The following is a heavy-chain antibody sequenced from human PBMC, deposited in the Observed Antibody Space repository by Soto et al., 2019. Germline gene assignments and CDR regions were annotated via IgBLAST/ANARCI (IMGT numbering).Heavy chain of an antibody. CDR1: GFSLSTSGVG. CDR2: IYWDDDK. CDR3: AHRSGSVTQVDP. J-gene: IGHJ5*02. D-gene: IGHD2-15*01. Sequence: QITLKESGPTLVKPTQTLTLTCTFSGFSLSTSGVGVGWIRQPPGKALEWLALIYWDDDKRYSPSLKSRLTITQDTSKNQAVLTMTNMDPVDTATYYCAHRSGSVTQVDPWGQGTLVTVSS. V-gene: IGHV2-5*02.